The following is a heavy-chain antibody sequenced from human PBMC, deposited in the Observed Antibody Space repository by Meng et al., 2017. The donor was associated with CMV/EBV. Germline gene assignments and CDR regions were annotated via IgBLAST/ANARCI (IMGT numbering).Heavy chain of an antibody. Sequence: AGSLCPSCVGSGFTLSSYSMNWVRQAPGKGLEWVSSISSSISYIYYADSVKGRFTIPRDNAKNPLYLQMNSLRAEDTAVYYCARAMLADAFDIWGQGTMVTVSS. CDR3: ARAMLADAFDI. CDR2: ISSSISYI. J-gene: IGHJ3*02. CDR1: GFTLSSYS. D-gene: IGHD3-10*02. V-gene: IGHV3-21*01.